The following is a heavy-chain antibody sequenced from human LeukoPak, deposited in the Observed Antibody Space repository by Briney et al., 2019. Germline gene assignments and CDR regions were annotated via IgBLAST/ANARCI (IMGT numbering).Heavy chain of an antibody. Sequence: PGGSLRLSCAASGFTFSSYAMSWVRQAPGKGLEWVSAISGSGGSTYYADSVKGRFTISRDNSKNTLYLQMNSLRAEDTAVYYCAKDRDYDFWSGYLIFDYWGQGTLVTVSS. CDR2: ISGSGGST. CDR1: GFTFSSYA. CDR3: AKDRDYDFWSGYLIFDY. D-gene: IGHD3-3*01. V-gene: IGHV3-23*01. J-gene: IGHJ4*02.